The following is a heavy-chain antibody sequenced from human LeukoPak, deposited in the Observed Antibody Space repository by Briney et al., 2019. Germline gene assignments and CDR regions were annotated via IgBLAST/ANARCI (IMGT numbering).Heavy chain of an antibody. CDR2: VYYSGST. J-gene: IGHJ4*02. Sequence: SETLSLTCTVSGGSISSSNFYWDWIRQPPGKGLEWIGSVYYSGSTYYNPSLKSRVTISVDTSKNQFSLKLNSVTAADTAVYYCARRGNDDYVYWGQGTLVTVSA. V-gene: IGHV4-39*01. CDR1: GGSISSSNFY. D-gene: IGHD4-17*01. CDR3: ARRGNDDYVY.